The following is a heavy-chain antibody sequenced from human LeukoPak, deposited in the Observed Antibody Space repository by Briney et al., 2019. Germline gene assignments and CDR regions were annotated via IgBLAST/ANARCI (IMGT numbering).Heavy chain of an antibody. D-gene: IGHD2-21*02. CDR3: ARSPKGDPPDY. CDR1: GGSISSYY. V-gene: IGHV4-59*01. J-gene: IGHJ4*02. Sequence: PSETLSLTCAVSGGSISSYYWSWIRQPPGKGLEWIGYIYYSGSTNYNPSLKSRVTISVDTSKNQFPLKLSSVTAADTAVYYCARSPKGDPPDYWGQGTLVTVSS. CDR2: IYYSGST.